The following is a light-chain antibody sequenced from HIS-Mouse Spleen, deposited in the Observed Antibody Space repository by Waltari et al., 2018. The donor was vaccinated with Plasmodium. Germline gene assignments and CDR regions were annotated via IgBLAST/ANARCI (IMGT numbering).Light chain of an antibody. V-gene: IGLV3-9*01. Sequence: SYELTQPLSVSVALGQTARITCGGNNIGSKNVHWYQQKAGQATVLVIFGESNRPSGIPEGVSGSNSGNTATLTISRAQAGDEADYYCQVWDSSTVVVGGGTKLTVL. J-gene: IGLJ2*01. CDR1: NIGSKN. CDR2: GES. CDR3: QVWDSSTVV.